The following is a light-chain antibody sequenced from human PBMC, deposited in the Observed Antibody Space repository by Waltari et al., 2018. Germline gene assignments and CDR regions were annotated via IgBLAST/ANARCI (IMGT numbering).Light chain of an antibody. CDR1: RSNIGSNT. CDR2: ITD. J-gene: IGLJ2*01. V-gene: IGLV1-44*01. CDR3: AVWDDSLNGPL. Sequence: QSVLTQPLSASGTPGQRVSISCSGSRSNIGSNTVNWYQQLPGTAPKLLIFITDQRPSGVPDRLSGSKSGTSASLAISGLQSEDEAEYHCAVWDDSLNGPLFGGGTKLTVL.